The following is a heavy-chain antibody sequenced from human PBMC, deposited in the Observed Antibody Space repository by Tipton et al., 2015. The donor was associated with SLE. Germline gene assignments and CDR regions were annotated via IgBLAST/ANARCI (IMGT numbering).Heavy chain of an antibody. CDR2: IYHSGST. V-gene: IGHV4-38-2*02. D-gene: IGHD6-13*01. J-gene: IGHJ4*02. Sequence: TLSLTCAVSGYSISSGYYWGWIRQPPGKGLEWIGSIYHSGSTNYNPSLKSRVTISVDTSKNQFSLKLSSVTAADTAVYYCAREPTEGAAGYYFDYWGQGTLVTVSS. CDR3: AREPTEGAAGYYFDY. CDR1: GYSISSGYY.